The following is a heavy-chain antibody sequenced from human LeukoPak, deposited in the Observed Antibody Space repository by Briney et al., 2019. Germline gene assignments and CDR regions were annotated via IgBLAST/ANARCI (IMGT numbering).Heavy chain of an antibody. CDR1: GFTFSGYW. D-gene: IGHD2-15*01. CDR3: RMVAATPIGEHLDY. Sequence: PGGSLRLSCEASGFTFSGYWMIWVRQAPGKGLEWVANIKEDGSRTTYLDSVKGRFTISRDNAKNSLYLQMNSLRAEDTAVYYCRMVAATPIGEHLDYWGQGTLVTVSS. J-gene: IGHJ4*02. CDR2: IKEDGSRT. V-gene: IGHV3-7*01.